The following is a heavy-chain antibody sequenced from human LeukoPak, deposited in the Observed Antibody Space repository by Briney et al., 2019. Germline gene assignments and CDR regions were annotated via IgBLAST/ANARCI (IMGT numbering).Heavy chain of an antibody. CDR2: IYYSGST. CDR1: GGSISSSSYY. Sequence: SETLSLTCTVSGGSISSSSYYWGWIRQPPGKGLEWIGSIYYSGSTYYNPSLKSRVTISVDTSKNQSSLKLSSVTAADTAVYYCARDRDWFDTWGQGTLVTVSS. CDR3: ARDRDWFDT. J-gene: IGHJ5*02. V-gene: IGHV4-39*07.